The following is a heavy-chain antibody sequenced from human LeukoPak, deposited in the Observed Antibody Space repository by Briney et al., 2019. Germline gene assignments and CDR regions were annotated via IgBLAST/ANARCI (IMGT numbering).Heavy chain of an antibody. CDR1: GFTFEDYG. Sequence: PGGSLRLSCAASGFTFEDYGMSWVRQAPGKGLEWISGISWNGGRTGYADSMKGRLTISRDNAKNSLYLQINSLRAEDTALYYCARYPRGLGYMDVWGKGTTVTVSS. CDR3: ARYPRGLGYMDV. J-gene: IGHJ6*03. V-gene: IGHV3-20*04. D-gene: IGHD3-10*01. CDR2: ISWNGGRT.